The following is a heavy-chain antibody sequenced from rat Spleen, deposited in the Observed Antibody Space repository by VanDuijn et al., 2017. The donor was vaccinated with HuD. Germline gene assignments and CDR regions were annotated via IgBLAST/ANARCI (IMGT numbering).Heavy chain of an antibody. CDR1: GFTFSYYY. J-gene: IGHJ1*01. CDR2: ISTGGGNT. V-gene: IGHV5-25*01. D-gene: IGHD1-10*01. CDR3: TRQDYNNWYFDF. Sequence: EVQLVESGGGLVQPGRSMKLSCAASGFTFSYYYMAWVRQAPTKGLEWVASISTGGGNTYYRDSVKGRFTISRDNAKSTLYLQMDSLRSEDTATYYCTRQDYNNWYFDFWGPGTMVTVSS.